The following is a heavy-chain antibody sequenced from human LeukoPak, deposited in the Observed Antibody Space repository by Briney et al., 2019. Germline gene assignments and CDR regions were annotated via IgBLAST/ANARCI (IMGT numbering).Heavy chain of an antibody. V-gene: IGHV3-7*01. D-gene: IGHD2-2*01. CDR3: ASAIYCSSTSCHPWFDP. CDR1: GFTFSSYW. CDR2: IKQDGSEK. J-gene: IGHJ5*02. Sequence: SGGSLSLSGAASGFTFSSYWLSWVRQAPGKGLEWVANIKQDGSEKYYVESVKGRFTISRDNAKNSLYLQMNSLRAEDTAVYYCASAIYCSSTSCHPWFDPWGQGTLVTVSS.